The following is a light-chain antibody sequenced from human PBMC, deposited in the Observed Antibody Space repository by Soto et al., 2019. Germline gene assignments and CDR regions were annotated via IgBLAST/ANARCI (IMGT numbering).Light chain of an antibody. CDR1: SSDIGGYNH. Sequence: QSVLTQPTSVSGSPGRSITISCTGVSSDIGGYNHVSWYQQHPGNVPRLIIYDVDNRPLGISNRFSGSQSGNTASLTISCLQAEDEADYYCCSYTDGSSLLFGGGTKLTVL. CDR2: DVD. V-gene: IGLV2-23*02. J-gene: IGLJ3*02. CDR3: CSYTDGSSLL.